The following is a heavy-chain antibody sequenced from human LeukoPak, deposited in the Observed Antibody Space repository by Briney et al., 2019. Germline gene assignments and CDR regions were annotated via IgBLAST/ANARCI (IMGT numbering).Heavy chain of an antibody. CDR2: ISYDGSNK. Sequence: GGSLRLSCAASGFTFSSYAMHWVRQAPGKGLEWVAVISYDGSNKCYADSVKGRFTISRDNSKNTLYLQMNSLRAEDTAVYYCARDGYNYYDNAGYYYSPYYFDYWGQGTLVTVSS. D-gene: IGHD3-22*01. V-gene: IGHV3-30-3*01. CDR3: ARDGYNYYDNAGYYYSPYYFDY. CDR1: GFTFSSYA. J-gene: IGHJ4*02.